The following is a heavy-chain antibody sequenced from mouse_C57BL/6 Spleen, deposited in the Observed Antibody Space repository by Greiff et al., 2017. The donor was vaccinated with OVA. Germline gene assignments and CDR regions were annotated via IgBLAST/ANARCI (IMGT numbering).Heavy chain of an antibody. D-gene: IGHD2-3*01. CDR2: ISSGGDYI. CDR3: TRYYDGYSYAMDY. Sequence: EVNLVESGEGLVKPGGSLKLSCAASGFTLSSYAMSWVRQTPEKRLEWVAYISSGGDYIYYADTVKGRFTISRDNARNTLYLQMSSLKSEDTAMYYCTRYYDGYSYAMDYWGQGTSVTVSS. V-gene: IGHV5-9-1*02. CDR1: GFTLSSYA. J-gene: IGHJ4*01.